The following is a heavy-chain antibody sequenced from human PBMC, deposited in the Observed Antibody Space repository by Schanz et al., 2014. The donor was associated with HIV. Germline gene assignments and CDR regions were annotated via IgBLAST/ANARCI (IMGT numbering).Heavy chain of an antibody. CDR1: GGTFSSYA. Sequence: QVQLVQSGAEVEKPGSSVKVSCKASGGTFSSYAISWVRQAPGQGLEYMGGIIPMFGTANYAQKFQGRVTVTADRSTSTAYMDLRSLRSDDTAVYHCARRESDGALDVWGPGTTVIVSS. D-gene: IGHD2-21*02. V-gene: IGHV1-69*14. J-gene: IGHJ6*02. CDR3: ARRESDGALDV. CDR2: IIPMFGTA.